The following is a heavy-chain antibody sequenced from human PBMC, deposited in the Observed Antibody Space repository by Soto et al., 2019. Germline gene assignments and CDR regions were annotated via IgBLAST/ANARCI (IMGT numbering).Heavy chain of an antibody. D-gene: IGHD6-19*01. CDR2: ISGSGGST. V-gene: IGHV3-23*01. CDR3: AKVPYSSGWYYTQEGNWFDP. J-gene: IGHJ5*02. Sequence: PGGSLRLSCAASGFTFSSYAMSWVRQAPGKGLEWVSAISGSGGSTYYADSVKGRFTISRDNSKNTLYLQMNSLRAEDTAVYYCAKVPYSSGWYYTQEGNWFDPWGQGTLVTVSS. CDR1: GFTFSSYA.